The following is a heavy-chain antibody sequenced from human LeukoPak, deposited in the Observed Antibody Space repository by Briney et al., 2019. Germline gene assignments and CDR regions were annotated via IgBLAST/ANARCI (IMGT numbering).Heavy chain of an antibody. CDR3: ARRGESYGDNWLDP. V-gene: IGHV4-59*08. Sequence: SETPSLTCTVSGGSISVVTGVGFRKPPGRGREWIGHIYYSGSTNYNPSLKSRVTMSVDTSKNQFSLKVTSVTAADTAVYYCARRGESYGDNWLDPWGQGLLVTVSS. CDR1: GGSISVVT. CDR2: IYYSGST. J-gene: IGHJ5*02. D-gene: IGHD1-26*01.